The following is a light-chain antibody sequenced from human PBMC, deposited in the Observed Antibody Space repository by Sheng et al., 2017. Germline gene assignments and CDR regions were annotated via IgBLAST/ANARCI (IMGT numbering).Light chain of an antibody. Sequence: SYELTQPPSVSVSPGQTASITCSGDKLGDKYACWYQHKPGQSPVLVIYQDNKRPSGIPERFSGSNSGRTATLTISGTQPMDEADYYCQAWDSNTVVFGGGTTLTVL. V-gene: IGLV3-1*01. CDR3: QAWDSNTVV. CDR1: KLGDKY. J-gene: IGLJ3*02. CDR2: QDN.